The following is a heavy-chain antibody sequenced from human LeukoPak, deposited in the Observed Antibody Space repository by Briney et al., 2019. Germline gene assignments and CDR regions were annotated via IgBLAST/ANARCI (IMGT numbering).Heavy chain of an antibody. V-gene: IGHV4-59*01. CDR1: GGSISSYY. D-gene: IGHD3-9*01. J-gene: IGHJ4*02. CDR2: IYYSGST. CDR3: AGADYDILTGYYQYYFDY. Sequence: PSETLSLTCTVSGGSISSYYWSWIRQPPGKGLEWIGYIYYSGSTNYNPSLKSRVTISVDTSKNQFSLKLSSVTAADTAVYNCAGADYDILTGYYQYYFDYWGQGTLVTVSS.